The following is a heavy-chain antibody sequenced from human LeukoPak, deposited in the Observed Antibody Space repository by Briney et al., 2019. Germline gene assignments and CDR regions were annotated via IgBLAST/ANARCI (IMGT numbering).Heavy chain of an antibody. Sequence: GASAKVSCKASRYTFTSYAMHWVRQAPGQRLEWMGWINAGNGNTKYSQKFQGRVTITRDTSASTAYMELSSLRSEDTALYDCARVRYYDSVWGNTPRYGMDVWGQGTTVTVSS. CDR3: ARVRYYDSVWGNTPRYGMDV. CDR2: INAGNGNT. V-gene: IGHV1-3*01. J-gene: IGHJ6*02. D-gene: IGHD3-16*01. CDR1: RYTFTSYA.